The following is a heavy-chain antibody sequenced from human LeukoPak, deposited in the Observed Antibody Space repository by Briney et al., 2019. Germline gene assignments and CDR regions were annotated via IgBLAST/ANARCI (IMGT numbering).Heavy chain of an antibody. CDR3: ARAYSSSWYWSEVYNWFDP. V-gene: IGHV4-59*01. J-gene: IGHJ5*02. Sequence: PSQTLSLTCTVSGGSISSYYWSWIRQPPGKGLEWIGYIYYSGSTNYNPSLKSRVTISVDTSKNQFSLKLSSVTAADTAVYYCARAYSSSWYWSEVYNWFDPWGQGTLVTVSS. CDR2: IYYSGST. D-gene: IGHD6-13*01. CDR1: GGSISSYY.